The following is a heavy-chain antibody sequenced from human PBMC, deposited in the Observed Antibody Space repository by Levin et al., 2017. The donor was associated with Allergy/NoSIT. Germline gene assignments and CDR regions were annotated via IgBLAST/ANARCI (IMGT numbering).Heavy chain of an antibody. CDR1: GFTFSSYA. V-gene: IGHV3-30*04. CDR2: ISYDGSNK. D-gene: IGHD4-11*01. CDR3: ARDADSNYVAYYFDY. J-gene: IGHJ4*02. Sequence: GESLKISCAASGFTFSSYAMHWVRQAPGKGLEWVAVISYDGSNKYYADSVKGRFTISRDNSKNTLYLQMNSLRAEDTAVYYCARDADSNYVAYYFDYWGQGTLVTVSS.